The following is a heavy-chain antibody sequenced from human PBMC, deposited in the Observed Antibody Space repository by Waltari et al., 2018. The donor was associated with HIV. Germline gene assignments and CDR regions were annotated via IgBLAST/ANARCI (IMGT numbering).Heavy chain of an antibody. Sequence: QVQLVESGGGVVQPGGSLRPSCAASGFTFGSYGLHWVRQAPGKGLEWVTFIRYDGSKKHYADSVKGRFTISRDNSDNTLYLEMNSLRTEDTAVYYCATNIVVAATGTFDYWGQGTRVIVTA. CDR3: ATNIVVAATGTFDY. J-gene: IGHJ4*02. CDR1: GFTFGSYG. V-gene: IGHV3-30*02. D-gene: IGHD2-15*01. CDR2: IRYDGSKK.